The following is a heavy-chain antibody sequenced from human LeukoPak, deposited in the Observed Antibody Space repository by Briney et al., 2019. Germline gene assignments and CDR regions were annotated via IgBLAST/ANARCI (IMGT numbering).Heavy chain of an antibody. V-gene: IGHV4-59*01. CDR1: GGSISSYY. CDR3: ARGGYSGVYAIRFYYYYYMDV. Sequence: SETLSLTCTVSGGSISSYYWSWIRQPPGKGLEWIGYIYYSGSTNYNPSLKSRVTISVDTSKNQFSLKLSSVTAADTAVYYCARGGYSGVYAIRFYYYYYMDVWGKGTTVTVSS. J-gene: IGHJ6*03. D-gene: IGHD2-8*01. CDR2: IYYSGST.